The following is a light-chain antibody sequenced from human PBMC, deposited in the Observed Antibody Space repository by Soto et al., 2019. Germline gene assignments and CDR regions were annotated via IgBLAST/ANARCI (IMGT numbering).Light chain of an antibody. Sequence: AIHVTQSPSSLSAPVLDIVTITCLTSQGIRSALGWYQQKPGKVPKLLIYAASTLRSGVPSRFSGSGSGRDFTLTISSLQPEDFATYYCLLDYSYFWAFGQGTKVDI. CDR2: AAS. CDR1: QGIRSA. V-gene: IGKV1-6*01. J-gene: IGKJ1*01. CDR3: LLDYSYFWA.